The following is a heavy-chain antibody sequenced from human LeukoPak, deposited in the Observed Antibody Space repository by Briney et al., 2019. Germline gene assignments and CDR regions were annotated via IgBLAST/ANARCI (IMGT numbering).Heavy chain of an antibody. CDR1: GFTFSNYA. J-gene: IGHJ4*02. D-gene: IGHD6-19*01. V-gene: IGHV3-11*01. CDR2: IGNRGENI. Sequence: GGSLRLSCAATGFTFSNYAMSWVRQAPGKGLEWVSYIGNRGENIYYADSVKGRFSISRDNDKNSLYLQMNSLRAEDTAVYYCASGALFGSGEYKDYFDYWGQGTLITVSS. CDR3: ASGALFGSGEYKDYFDY.